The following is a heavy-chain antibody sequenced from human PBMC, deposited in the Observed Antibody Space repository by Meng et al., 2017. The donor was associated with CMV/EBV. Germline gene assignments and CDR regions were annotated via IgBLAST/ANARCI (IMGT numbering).Heavy chain of an antibody. J-gene: IGHJ6*02. CDR3: AREDYGYYGMDV. CDR1: GFTFSSYG. V-gene: IGHV3-30*02. CDR2: IRYDGSNK. Sequence: GESLKISCAASGFTFSSYGMHWVRQAPGKGLEWVAFIRYDGSNKYYADSVKGRFTIPRDNSKNTLYLQMNSLRAEDTAVYYCAREDYGYYGMDVWGQGTTVTVSS.